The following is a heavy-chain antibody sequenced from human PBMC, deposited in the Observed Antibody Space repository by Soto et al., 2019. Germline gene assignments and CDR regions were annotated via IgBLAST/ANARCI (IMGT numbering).Heavy chain of an antibody. CDR1: GYNFGKHW. D-gene: IGHD3-10*01. CDR3: ARHAASWSSLPFDY. J-gene: IGHJ4*02. Sequence: VQLVQSGAEVKKPGESLRISCKGSGYNFGKHWIGWVRQMPGKGLEWMGMFYPGDSDTRYNPSFDGKVTISADESISTAYLQWSSLRPSDTAMYYCARHAASWSSLPFDYWGQGTRVTVSS. CDR2: FYPGDSDT. V-gene: IGHV5-51*01.